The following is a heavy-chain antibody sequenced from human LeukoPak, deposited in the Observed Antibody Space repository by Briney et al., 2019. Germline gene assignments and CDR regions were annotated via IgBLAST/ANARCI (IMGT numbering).Heavy chain of an antibody. CDR3: ARGASSAYYVDY. CDR2: ISYDGSNK. J-gene: IGHJ4*02. V-gene: IGHV3-30-3*01. Sequence: GGSLRLSCAASGFTFSSYAMHWVRQAPGKGLEWVAVISYDGSNKYYADSVKGRFSISRDNAKNTVDLQMNSLRAEDTAVYYCARGASSAYYVDYWGQGTLVSVSS. CDR1: GFTFSSYA. D-gene: IGHD3-22*01.